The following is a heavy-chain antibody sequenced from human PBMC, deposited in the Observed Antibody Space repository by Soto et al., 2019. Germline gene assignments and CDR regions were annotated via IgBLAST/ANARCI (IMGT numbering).Heavy chain of an antibody. CDR3: ARPPRIRDPYDV. J-gene: IGHJ3*01. Sequence: GEFLKISCKGSGYSFSSYWIAWVRQMPGKGLEWMGIIYPGDSNIRYSPSFQGQVTISADKSISTAYLQWSSLKASDTAMYYCARPPRIRDPYDVWGQGTMVTVSS. CDR2: IYPGDSNI. CDR1: GYSFSSYW. V-gene: IGHV5-51*01.